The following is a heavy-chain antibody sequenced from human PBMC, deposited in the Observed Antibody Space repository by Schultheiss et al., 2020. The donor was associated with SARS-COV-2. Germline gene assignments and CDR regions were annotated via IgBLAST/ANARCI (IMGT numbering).Heavy chain of an antibody. CDR1: GFTFSSYE. J-gene: IGHJ4*02. CDR3: ARDPTPTIAARSLRLDY. V-gene: IGHV3-48*03. CDR2: ISSSGSTI. D-gene: IGHD6-6*01. Sequence: GGSLRLSCAASGFTFSSYEMNWVRQAPGKGLEWVSYISSSGSTIYYADSVKGRLTISRDSSTKMLYLQMNSLRAEDTAVYYCARDPTPTIAARSLRLDYWGQGTLVTVAS.